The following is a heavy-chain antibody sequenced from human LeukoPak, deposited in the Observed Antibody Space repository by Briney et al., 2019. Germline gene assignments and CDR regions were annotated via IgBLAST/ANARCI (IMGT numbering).Heavy chain of an antibody. J-gene: IGHJ5*02. CDR3: ARSLRGYSGYFDP. CDR1: GGSFSGYY. Sequence: SETLSLTCAVYGGSFSGYYWSWIRQPPGKGLEWIGEINHSGSTNYNPSLKSRVTISVDTSKNQFSLKLSSVTAADTAVYYCARSLRGYSGYFDPWGQGTLVTVSS. V-gene: IGHV4-34*01. D-gene: IGHD5-12*01. CDR2: INHSGST.